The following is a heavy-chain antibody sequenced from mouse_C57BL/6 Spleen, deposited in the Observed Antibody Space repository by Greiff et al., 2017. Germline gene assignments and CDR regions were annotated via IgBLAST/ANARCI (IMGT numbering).Heavy chain of an antibody. V-gene: IGHV1-64*01. CDR2: IHPNSGST. Sequence: QVQLKQPGAELVKPGASVKLSCKASGYTFTSYWMHWVKQRPGQGLEWIGMIHPNSGSTNYNEKFKSKATLTVDKSSSTAYMQLSSLTSEDSAVYYCARGGYYGSSYGYFDYWGQGTTLTVSS. CDR3: ARGGYYGSSYGYFDY. D-gene: IGHD1-1*01. J-gene: IGHJ2*01. CDR1: GYTFTSYW.